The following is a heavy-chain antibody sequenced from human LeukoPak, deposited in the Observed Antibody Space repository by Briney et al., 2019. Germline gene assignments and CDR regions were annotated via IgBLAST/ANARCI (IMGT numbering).Heavy chain of an antibody. Sequence: SETLSLTCTVTGGSISGYYWSWIRQSPGKGLVWIGYIYYSGSTNYNPSLKSRVTISLDMSKNQFSLKLSSVTAADTALYYCARHFTYYYDSSGYPRDAFDIWGQGTMVTVSS. CDR2: IYYSGST. J-gene: IGHJ3*02. CDR1: GGSISGYY. V-gene: IGHV4-59*08. CDR3: ARHFTYYYDSSGYPRDAFDI. D-gene: IGHD3-22*01.